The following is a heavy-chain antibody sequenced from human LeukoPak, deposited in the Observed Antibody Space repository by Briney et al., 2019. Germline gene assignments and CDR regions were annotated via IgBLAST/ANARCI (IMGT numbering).Heavy chain of an antibody. V-gene: IGHV4-30-4*01. J-gene: IGHJ5*02. D-gene: IGHD3-22*01. CDR1: GGSISSGDYY. CDR2: MYYSGST. CDR3: ARPYYYDSRIDP. Sequence: SQTLSLTCTVSGGSISSGDYYWSWIRQPPGKGLEWIAYMYYSGSTYYNPSLESRVTMSADTSKNQLSLKLSSATAADTAVYYCARPYYYDSRIDPWGQGILVTVSS.